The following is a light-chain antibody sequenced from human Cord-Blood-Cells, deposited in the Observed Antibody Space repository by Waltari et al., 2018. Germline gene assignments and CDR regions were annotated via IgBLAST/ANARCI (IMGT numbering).Light chain of an antibody. CDR3: QQRSNWPYT. CDR1: QSVSSY. V-gene: IGKV3-11*01. CDR2: DAS. J-gene: IGKJ2*01. Sequence: EIVLTQSPATLSLSPGERATLSCRARQSVSSYLAWYQQKPGQAPRLLIYDASNSATGIPARFSGSGSGTDFTLTISSLEPEDFAVYYCQQRSNWPYTFVQGTKLEIK.